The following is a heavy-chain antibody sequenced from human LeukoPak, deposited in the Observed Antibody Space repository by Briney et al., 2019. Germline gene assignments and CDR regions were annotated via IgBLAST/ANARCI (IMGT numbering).Heavy chain of an antibody. CDR1: GGSFSGYY. V-gene: IGHV4-34*01. D-gene: IGHD3-16*01. CDR3: ARGRGRIGGYYFGY. CDR2: INHSGST. Sequence: SETLSLTCAVYGGSFSGYYWSWIRQPPGKGLEWIGQINHSGSTNYNPSLKSRVTISVDTSKNQFSLKLSSVTAADTAVYYCARGRGRIGGYYFGYWGQGTLVTVSS. J-gene: IGHJ4*02.